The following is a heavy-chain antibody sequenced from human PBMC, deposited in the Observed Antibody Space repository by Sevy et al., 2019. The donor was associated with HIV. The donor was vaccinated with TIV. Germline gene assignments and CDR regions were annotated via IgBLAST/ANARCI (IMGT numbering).Heavy chain of an antibody. D-gene: IGHD2-8*01. CDR1: GCIFKNHD. V-gene: IGHV1-18*01. Sequence: ASVKVSCKASGCIFKNHDITWVRQAPGQGLEWMGWIRTYNGDTQYAQNFQGRVIMTTDTSKSTAYLDVRSLRSDDTAVYYCARGRATNGGTFYFDLWAQGTLVTVSS. CDR3: ARGRATNGGTFYFDL. J-gene: IGHJ4*02. CDR2: IRTYNGDT.